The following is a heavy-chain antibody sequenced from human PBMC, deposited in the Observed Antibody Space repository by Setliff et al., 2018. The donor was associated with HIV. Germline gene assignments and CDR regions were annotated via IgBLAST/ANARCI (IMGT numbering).Heavy chain of an antibody. J-gene: IGHJ6*03. CDR3: ARPGAEFDFWNGYFYYYYMDV. Sequence: GGSLRLSCGVSGFTFTSYAMTWVRQAPGKGLEWVSSISGTSSYIYYADSVKGRFTISRDNAKNSLYLQMNSLRAEDTATYYCARPGAEFDFWNGYFYYYYMDVWGKGTAVTVSS. CDR2: ISGTSSYI. CDR1: GFTFTSYA. V-gene: IGHV3-21*01. D-gene: IGHD3-3*01.